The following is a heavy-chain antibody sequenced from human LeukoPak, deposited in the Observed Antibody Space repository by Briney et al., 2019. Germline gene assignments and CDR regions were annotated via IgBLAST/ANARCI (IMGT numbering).Heavy chain of an antibody. CDR2: IKQDGSEK. J-gene: IGHJ4*02. D-gene: IGHD6-13*01. V-gene: IGHV3-7*01. CDR1: GFTVSSNY. Sequence: PGGSLRLSCAASGFTVSSNYMSWVRQAPGKGLEWVANIKQDGSEKYYVDSVKGRFTSSRDNAKNSLYLQMNSLRAEDTAVYYCARQYSRSLGYWGQGTLVTVSS. CDR3: ARQYSRSLGY.